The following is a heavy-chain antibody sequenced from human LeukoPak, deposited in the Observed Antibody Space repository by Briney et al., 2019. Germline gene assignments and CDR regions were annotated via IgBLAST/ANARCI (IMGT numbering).Heavy chain of an antibody. V-gene: IGHV1-18*01. CDR2: TSAYNGNT. CDR3: ARDHTGYCSSTSCYAPFDY. D-gene: IGHD2-2*01. Sequence: ASGKLCCNASGYTFTSCGISLVRQAPGQGLEWMGLTSAYNGNTNYEQKLQGRVTMTTDTSTSTAYMELRSLRSDDTAVYYCARDHTGYCSSTSCYAPFDYWGQGTLVTVSS. CDR1: GYTFTSCG. J-gene: IGHJ4*02.